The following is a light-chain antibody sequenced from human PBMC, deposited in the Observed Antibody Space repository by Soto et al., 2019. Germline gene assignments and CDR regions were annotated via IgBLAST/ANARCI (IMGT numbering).Light chain of an antibody. CDR1: QSVSSSY. CDR2: GAS. CDR3: QKYGSSPIT. Sequence: EIVLPPSQATLSFSPGASSPLSCRASQSVSSSYLAWYQQKPGQATRLLIYGASSRATGITDRFSGSGSGTDFTLTISRLESEDFAVYYCQKYGSSPITCGQGTRLEIK. J-gene: IGKJ5*01. V-gene: IGKV3-20*01.